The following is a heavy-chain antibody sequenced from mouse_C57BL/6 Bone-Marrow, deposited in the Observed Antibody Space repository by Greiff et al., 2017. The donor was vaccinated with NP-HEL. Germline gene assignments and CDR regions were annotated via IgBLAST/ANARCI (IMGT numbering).Heavy chain of an antibody. Sequence: EVKLVESGGGLVQPGGSMKLSCVASGFTFSNYWMNWVRQSPEKGLEWVAQIRVKSDNYATHYAEAVKGRFTISRDDSKSSVYLQMNNLRAEDTGIYYCTGNDYDDYAMDYWGQGTSVTVSS. V-gene: IGHV6-3*01. CDR2: IRVKSDNYAT. D-gene: IGHD2-4*01. J-gene: IGHJ4*01. CDR1: GFTFSNYW. CDR3: TGNDYDDYAMDY.